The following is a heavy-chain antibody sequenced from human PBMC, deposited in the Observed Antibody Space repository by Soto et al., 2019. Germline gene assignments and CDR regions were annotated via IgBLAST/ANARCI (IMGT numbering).Heavy chain of an antibody. CDR2: IYYSGST. CDR3: ARDMPRVRYFDWANYGMDV. D-gene: IGHD3-9*01. CDR1: GGSISSYY. Sequence: PSETLSLTCTVSGGSISSYYWSWTRQPPGKGLEWIGYIYYSGSTNYNPSLKSRVTISVDTSKNQFSLKLSSVTAADTAVYYCARDMPRVRYFDWANYGMDVWGQGTTVTVSS. V-gene: IGHV4-59*01. J-gene: IGHJ6*02.